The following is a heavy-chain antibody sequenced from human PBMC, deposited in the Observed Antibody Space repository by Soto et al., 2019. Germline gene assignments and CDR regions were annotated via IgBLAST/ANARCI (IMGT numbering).Heavy chain of an antibody. CDR3: AGTPQTGYRNFDY. V-gene: IGHV4-4*02. J-gene: IGHJ4*02. CDR1: GGSISSSNW. CDR2: IYHSGST. Sequence: SETLSLTCAVSGGSISSSNWWSWVRQPPGKGLEWIGEIYHSGSTNYNPPLKSRVTISVDKSKNQFSLKLSSVTAADTAVYYCAGTPQTGYRNFDYWGQGTLVTVSS. D-gene: IGHD3-9*01.